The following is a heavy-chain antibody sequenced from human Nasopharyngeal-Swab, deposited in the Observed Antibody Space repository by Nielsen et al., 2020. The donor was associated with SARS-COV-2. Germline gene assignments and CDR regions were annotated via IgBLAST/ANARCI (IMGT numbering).Heavy chain of an antibody. V-gene: IGHV1-69*13. Sequence: SVKVSCKAAGGTVISYAISWVRQAPGQGREWMGGIIPIFGTANYAQKFQGRVTITADESTSTAYMELSSLRSEDTAVYYCARSIVPGYSSSWAPGIFDYWGQGTLVTVSS. D-gene: IGHD6-13*01. CDR2: IIPIFGTA. CDR3: ARSIVPGYSSSWAPGIFDY. CDR1: GGTVISYA. J-gene: IGHJ4*02.